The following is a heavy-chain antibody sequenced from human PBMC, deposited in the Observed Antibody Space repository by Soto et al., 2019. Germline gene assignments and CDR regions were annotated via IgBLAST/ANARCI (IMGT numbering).Heavy chain of an antibody. V-gene: IGHV3-23*01. CDR3: AKLGQSGYYDSSGPGY. Sequence: EVQLLESGGGLGQPGGSLRLSCAASGFTFSSYAMSWVRQAPGKGLEWVSGISGSGGSTYYADSVKGRFTISRDNSKKTLYLQRSSLRDEDTAVYYCAKLGQSGYYDSSGPGYWGQGTLVTVSS. J-gene: IGHJ4*02. D-gene: IGHD3-22*01. CDR1: GFTFSSYA. CDR2: ISGSGGST.